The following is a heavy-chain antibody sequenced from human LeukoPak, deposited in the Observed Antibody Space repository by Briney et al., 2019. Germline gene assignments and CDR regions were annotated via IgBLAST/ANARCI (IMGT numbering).Heavy chain of an antibody. J-gene: IGHJ6*02. V-gene: IGHV3-33*06. D-gene: IGHD2-21*02. CDR3: VKRGGGDHGLDV. Sequence: GGSLRLSCAASGFTFSSYGMHWVRQAPGKGLEWVAVIWYDGSNKYYADSVKGRFTISRDNSKNTLYLQMNSLRTEDTAVYHCVKRGGGDHGLDVWGQGTTVVVS. CDR1: GFTFSSYG. CDR2: IWYDGSNK.